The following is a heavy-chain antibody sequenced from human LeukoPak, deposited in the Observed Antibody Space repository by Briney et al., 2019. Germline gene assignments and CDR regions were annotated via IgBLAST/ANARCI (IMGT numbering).Heavy chain of an antibody. J-gene: IGHJ4*02. V-gene: IGHV3-23*01. Sequence: PGGSLRLSCAASGFAFSTYAMNWVRQAPGKGLEWVSVISGSGGSIYYADSVKGRFTISRDNAKNSLYLQMNSLRAEDTALYYCAKDRSDSSGYLFDYWGQGTLVTVSS. CDR3: AKDRSDSSGYLFDY. CDR2: ISGSGGSI. CDR1: GFAFSTYA. D-gene: IGHD3-22*01.